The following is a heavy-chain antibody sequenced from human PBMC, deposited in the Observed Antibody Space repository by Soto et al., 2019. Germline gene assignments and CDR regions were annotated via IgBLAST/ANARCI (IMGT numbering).Heavy chain of an antibody. CDR1: GGPFNTFE. CDR2: IIPKYGTT. D-gene: IGHD2-2*01. CDR3: ARTRQRRPVFYVDY. V-gene: IGHV1-69*01. J-gene: IGHJ4*02. Sequence: QVQLMQSGAEVTKPGSSVKVSCKASGGPFNTFEISWVRQAPGQGLEWMGGIIPKYGTTNYARRFQGRVTITADESTTTAYLELSSLRHDDTAIYYCARTRQRRPVFYVDYWGQGTPISVTS.